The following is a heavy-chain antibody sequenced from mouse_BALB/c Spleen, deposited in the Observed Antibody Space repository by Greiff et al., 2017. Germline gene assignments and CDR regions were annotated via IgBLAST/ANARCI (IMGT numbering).Heavy chain of an antibody. V-gene: IGHV14-4*02. CDR1: GFNIKDYY. J-gene: IGHJ4*01. CDR3: NAVYGNSFYAMDY. Sequence: EVKLVESGAELVRSGASVKLSCTASGFNIKDYYMHWVKQRPEQGLEWIGWIDPENGDTEYAPKFQGKATMTADTSSNTAYLQLSSLTSEDTAVYYCNAVYGNSFYAMDYWGQGTSVTVSS. D-gene: IGHD2-1*01. CDR2: IDPENGDT.